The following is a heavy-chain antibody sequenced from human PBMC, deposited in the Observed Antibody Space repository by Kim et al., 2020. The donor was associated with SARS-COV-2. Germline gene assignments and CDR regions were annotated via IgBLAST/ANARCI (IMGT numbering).Heavy chain of an antibody. CDR1: GGTFSSYA. J-gene: IGHJ6*02. CDR2: IIPIFGTA. D-gene: IGHD6-13*01. V-gene: IGHV1-69*13. Sequence: SVKVSCKASGGTFSSYAISWVRQAPGQGLEWMGGIIPIFGTANYAQKFQGRVTITADESTSTAYMELSSLRSEDTAVYYCARDRWQQLPGMDVWGQGTTVTVSS. CDR3: ARDRWQQLPGMDV.